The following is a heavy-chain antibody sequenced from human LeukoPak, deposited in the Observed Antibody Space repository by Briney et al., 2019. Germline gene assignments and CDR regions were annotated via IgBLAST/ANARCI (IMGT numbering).Heavy chain of an antibody. D-gene: IGHD6-13*01. CDR1: AGSLSGNY. V-gene: IGHV4-34*01. J-gene: IGHJ4*02. CDR2: TNHSGST. Sequence: SETLSLTCAVYAGSLSGNYWSWLRQPPGKGLEWIGETNHSGSTNYNPSHKSRGTISVDTSKNQFSLKLSSVTAADTAVYYCARGKPYSSSWYADFDYWGQGTLVTVSS. CDR3: ARGKPYSSSWYADFDY.